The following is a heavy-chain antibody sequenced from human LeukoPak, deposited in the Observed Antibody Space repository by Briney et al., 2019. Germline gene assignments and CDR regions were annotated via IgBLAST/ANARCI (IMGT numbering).Heavy chain of an antibody. D-gene: IGHD1-26*01. V-gene: IGHV3-48*03. CDR2: ISDSGSPI. J-gene: IGHJ6*03. CDR3: ARDPVGATAYMDV. CDR1: GFTFSSYE. Sequence: GGSLRLSCAASGFTFSSYEMNWVRQAPGKGLEWVSYISDSGSPIYYADSVKGRFTISRDNAKNSLYLQMNSLRAEDTAVYYCARDPVGATAYMDVWGKGTTVTISS.